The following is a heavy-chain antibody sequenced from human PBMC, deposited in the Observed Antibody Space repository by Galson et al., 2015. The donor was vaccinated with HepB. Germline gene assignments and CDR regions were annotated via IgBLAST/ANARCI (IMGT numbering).Heavy chain of an antibody. CDR1: GYTFTSYA. J-gene: IGHJ4*02. D-gene: IGHD2-2*01. CDR3: ARVCPQSPSTCSFDY. Sequence: SVKVSCKASGYTFTSYAMHWVRQAPGQRLEWMGWINAGNGNTIYSQNFQGRVTITRDTSASTAYMELSSLRSEDTAVYYCARVCPQSPSTCSFDYWGQGTLVTVSS. CDR2: INAGNGNT. V-gene: IGHV1-3*01.